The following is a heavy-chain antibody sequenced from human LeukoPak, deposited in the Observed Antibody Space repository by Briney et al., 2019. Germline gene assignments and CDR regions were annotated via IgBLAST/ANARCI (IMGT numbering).Heavy chain of an antibody. CDR2: MNPNSGNT. J-gene: IGHJ4*02. CDR3: ARLPKYSRPLDY. V-gene: IGHV1-8*02. Sequence: ASVKVSCKASGYTFDDYGISWVRQATGQGLEWMGWMNPNSGNTAYAQKFQGRVTMSRDTSISTAYMELSSLRSEDTAVYYCARLPKYSRPLDYWGQGTLVTVSS. D-gene: IGHD6-6*01. CDR1: GYTFDDYG.